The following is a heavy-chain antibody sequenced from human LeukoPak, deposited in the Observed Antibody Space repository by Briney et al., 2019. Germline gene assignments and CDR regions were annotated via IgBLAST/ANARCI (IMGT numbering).Heavy chain of an antibody. Sequence: SETLSLTCTVSGGSIGSYYWSWIRQPPGKGLEWIGYIYSSGSTNYNPSLKSRVTISLDTSKNQFSLKLSFVTAADTAVYYCARDRCSGDSCYGWIDPWGQGTLVTVSS. CDR2: IYSSGST. CDR1: GGSIGSYY. D-gene: IGHD2-15*01. CDR3: ARDRCSGDSCYGWIDP. V-gene: IGHV4-59*01. J-gene: IGHJ5*02.